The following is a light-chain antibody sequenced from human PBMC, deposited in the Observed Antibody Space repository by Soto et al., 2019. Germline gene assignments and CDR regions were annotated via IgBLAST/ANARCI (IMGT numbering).Light chain of an antibody. V-gene: IGKV1-5*01. CDR3: QQYDYSRT. CDR2: DVS. CDR1: QSINSW. Sequence: DIQMTQSPSTLAASVGDRVAITCRASQSINSWLAWYQWAPGKAPKLLIFDVSNLESGVPSRFSGSGSGTEFTLTINSLHFDDFATYYCQQYDYSRTFGQGTKVDI. J-gene: IGKJ1*01.